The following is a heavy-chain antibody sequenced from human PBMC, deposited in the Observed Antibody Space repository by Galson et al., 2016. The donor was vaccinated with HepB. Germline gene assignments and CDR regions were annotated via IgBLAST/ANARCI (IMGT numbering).Heavy chain of an antibody. V-gene: IGHV1-24*01. J-gene: IGHJ4*02. D-gene: IGHD5/OR15-5a*01. Sequence: SVKVSCKVSGYSLTELSLHWVRQSPGKGLEWLGGYDPEDDETVYAQDFQGRVSMSENTSSDTAYMELRSLKSDDTAVYFCARGVSGRFDFWGQGSLVTVSS. CDR3: ARGVSGRFDF. CDR2: YDPEDDET. CDR1: GYSLTELS.